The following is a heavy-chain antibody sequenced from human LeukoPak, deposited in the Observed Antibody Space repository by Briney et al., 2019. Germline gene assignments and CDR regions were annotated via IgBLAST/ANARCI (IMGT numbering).Heavy chain of an antibody. CDR2: RKQDGREK. V-gene: IGHV3-7*01. CDR1: GFTFSRYG. J-gene: IGHJ6*03. CDR3: ASDGWFGESLCYYYYYMDL. D-gene: IGHD3-10*01. Sequence: GGALRLSCAASGFTFSRYGLTWVRQAPGKGVEGGADRKQDGREKYYVDSVKGGFSISRDNAKKSLYLQENRLRDEGAGGYYCASDGWFGESLCYYYYYMDLWGKGTTVTVSS.